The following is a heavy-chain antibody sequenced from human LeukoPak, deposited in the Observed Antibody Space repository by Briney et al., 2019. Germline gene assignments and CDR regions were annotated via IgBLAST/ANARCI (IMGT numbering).Heavy chain of an antibody. CDR2: INPNSGGT. V-gene: IGHV1-2*02. Sequence: GASVKVSCKASGYTFTGYYMHWVRQAPGQGLEWMGWINPNSGGTNYAQKLQGRVTMTRDTSISTAYMELSRLRSDDTAVYYCARESPYCSGGSCHPDFDYWGQGTLVTVSS. D-gene: IGHD2-15*01. CDR1: GYTFTGYY. J-gene: IGHJ4*02. CDR3: ARESPYCSGGSCHPDFDY.